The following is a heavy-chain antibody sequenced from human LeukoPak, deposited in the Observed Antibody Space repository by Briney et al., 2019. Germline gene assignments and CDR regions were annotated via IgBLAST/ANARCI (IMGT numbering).Heavy chain of an antibody. D-gene: IGHD4-17*01. CDR3: ARDAGGSTVTTSDFDY. V-gene: IGHV3-30-3*01. J-gene: IGHJ4*02. Sequence: PGRSLRLSCAASGFTFSSYAMHWVRQAPGKGLEWVAVISYDGSNKYYADSVKGRFTISRDNSKNTLYLQMNSPRAEDTAVYYCARDAGGSTVTTSDFDYWGQGTLVTVSS. CDR1: GFTFSSYA. CDR2: ISYDGSNK.